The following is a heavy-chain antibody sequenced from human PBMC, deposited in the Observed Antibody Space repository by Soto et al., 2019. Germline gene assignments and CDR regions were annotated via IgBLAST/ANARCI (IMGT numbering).Heavy chain of an antibody. Sequence: QVQLVQSGPEVKKPGASVKVSCKASGYIFTNYGITWVRQAPGQGLEWMGWISSYNGNTNYAQKFQCRVTMTKDISTTMTYMEVRRLTSDDTAVYYCARYLRYDFWSRSTSRNDYFDYCGQGTLVTVSS. CDR1: GYIFTNYG. D-gene: IGHD3-3*01. CDR2: ISSYNGNT. V-gene: IGHV1-18*01. CDR3: ARYLRYDFWSRSTSRNDYFDY. J-gene: IGHJ4*02.